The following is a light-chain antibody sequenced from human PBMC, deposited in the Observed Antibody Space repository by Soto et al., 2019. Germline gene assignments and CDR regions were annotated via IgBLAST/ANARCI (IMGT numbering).Light chain of an antibody. Sequence: QSVLTQPPSVSVAPGQKVTISCSGSFSNIGKNYVSWYQRLPGTAPKLLIYDNNERSSGIPDRFSGSKSGTSATLGIAGLQTGDEADYYCGTWDTSLSAVVFGGGTKVTVL. CDR3: GTWDTSLSAVV. CDR1: FSNIGKNY. CDR2: DNN. V-gene: IGLV1-51*01. J-gene: IGLJ2*01.